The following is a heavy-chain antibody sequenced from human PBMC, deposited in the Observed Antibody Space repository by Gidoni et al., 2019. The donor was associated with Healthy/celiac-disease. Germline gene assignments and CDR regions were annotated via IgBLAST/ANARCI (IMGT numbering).Heavy chain of an antibody. Sequence: QVQLQQWGAGLLKPSELLSLTCAVYGGSFSGYYWSWIRQPPGKGLEWIGEINPSGSTNYNPSRKSRVTISVDTSKNQFSLKLSSVTAADTAVYYCARGGPIVVVPAATFVFDYWGQGTLVTVSS. J-gene: IGHJ4*02. CDR2: INPSGST. D-gene: IGHD2-2*01. V-gene: IGHV4-34*01. CDR1: GGSFSGYY. CDR3: ARGGPIVVVPAATFVFDY.